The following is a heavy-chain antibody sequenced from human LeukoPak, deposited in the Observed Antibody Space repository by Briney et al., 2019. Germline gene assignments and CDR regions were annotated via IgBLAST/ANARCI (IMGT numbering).Heavy chain of an antibody. D-gene: IGHD1-26*01. CDR2: IRYDGSNK. V-gene: IGHV3-30*02. Sequence: GGSLRLSCAASGFTFSSYGMHWVRQAPGKGLEWVAFIRYDGSNKYYADSVKGRFTISRDNSKNTLYLQMNSLRAEDTAVYYCAKDRSGWELLERFDYWGQGTLVTVSS. CDR1: GFTFSSYG. J-gene: IGHJ4*02. CDR3: AKDRSGWELLERFDY.